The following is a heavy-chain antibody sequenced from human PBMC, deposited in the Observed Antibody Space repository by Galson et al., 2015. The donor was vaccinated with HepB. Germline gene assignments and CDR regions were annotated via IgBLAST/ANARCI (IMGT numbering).Heavy chain of an antibody. J-gene: IGHJ5*02. V-gene: IGHV1-46*01. CDR1: GYTFTSYY. Sequence: SVKVSCKASGYTFTSYYMHWVRQAPGQGLEWMGIINPSGGSTSYAQKLQGRVTMTTDTSTSTAYMELRSLRSDDTAVYYCARVPVKAHNWFDPWGQGTLVTVSS. CDR2: INPSGGST. D-gene: IGHD4-17*01. CDR3: ARVPVKAHNWFDP.